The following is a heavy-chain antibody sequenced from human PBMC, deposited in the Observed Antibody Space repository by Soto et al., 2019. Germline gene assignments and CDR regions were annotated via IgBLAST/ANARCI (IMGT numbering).Heavy chain of an antibody. CDR2: IWYDGSNK. J-gene: IGHJ5*02. CDR3: ARDLGCSSTSCDEVWFDP. D-gene: IGHD2-2*01. Sequence: GGSLRLSCTPSGFTFRNYGLHWVRQAPGKGLEWVAIIWYDGSNKYYADSVKGRFTISRDNSKNTLYLQMNSLRAEDTGIYYCARDLGCSSTSCDEVWFDPWGQGTLVTVSS. CDR1: GFTFRNYG. V-gene: IGHV3-33*08.